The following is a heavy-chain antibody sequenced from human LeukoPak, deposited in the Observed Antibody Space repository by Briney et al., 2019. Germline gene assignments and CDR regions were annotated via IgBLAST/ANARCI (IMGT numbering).Heavy chain of an antibody. CDR2: IWYDGSNK. Sequence: GGSLRLSCAASGFTFSSYGMHWVRQAPGKGLEWVAVIWYDGSNKYYADSVKGRFTISRDNSKNTLYLQMNSLRAEDTAVYYCARGPLLRYFDWLLYYYYGMDVWGQGTTVTVSS. CDR1: GFTFSSYG. CDR3: ARGPLLRYFDWLLYYYYGMDV. V-gene: IGHV3-33*01. J-gene: IGHJ6*02. D-gene: IGHD3-9*01.